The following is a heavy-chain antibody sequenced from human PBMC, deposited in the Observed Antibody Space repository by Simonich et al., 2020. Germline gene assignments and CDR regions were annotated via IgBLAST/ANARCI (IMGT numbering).Heavy chain of an antibody. J-gene: IGHJ4*02. Sequence: EVQLVEYGGGLVQPGGSLSLSCAASGFTFSSYEMNWVRQAPGKGLEWVSYIRSSGSTIYYADSVKGRFTISRDNAKNSLYLQMNSLRAEDTAVYYCARHYYGDYYFDYWGQGTLVTVSS. CDR2: IRSSGSTI. CDR1: GFTFSSYE. D-gene: IGHD4-17*01. CDR3: ARHYYGDYYFDY. V-gene: IGHV3-48*03.